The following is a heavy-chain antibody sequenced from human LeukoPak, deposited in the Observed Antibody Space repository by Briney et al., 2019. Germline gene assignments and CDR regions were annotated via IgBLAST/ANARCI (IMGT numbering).Heavy chain of an antibody. CDR2: INSDGTGT. J-gene: IGHJ4*02. D-gene: IGHD3-22*01. CDR1: GFNFRSYW. V-gene: IGHV3-74*01. CDR3: TRDTRTCHSSGCWKPSDY. Sequence: PGGSLRLSCVASGFNFRSYWMHWVREAPGEGLVWVSRINSDGTGTYAESVKGRFTISRDNANNTLYLQMNSLRADDTAVYYCTRDTRTCHSSGCWKPSDYWGQGALVTVSS.